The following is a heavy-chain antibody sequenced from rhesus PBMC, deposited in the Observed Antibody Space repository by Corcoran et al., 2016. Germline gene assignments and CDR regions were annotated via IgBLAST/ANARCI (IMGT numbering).Heavy chain of an antibody. V-gene: IGHV3S5*01. Sequence: EVQLVETGGGLVQPVGSLKLSCAASGFTFSSYGMSWVRQAPGKGLEWVSGINSGGGRTDDADSVNGRFTISRENSKNTLSLQMNSLRPEDTAVYYCAKAPGYSGSSGYFEFWGQGALVTVSS. CDR3: AKAPGYSGSSGYFEF. CDR2: INSGGGRT. J-gene: IGHJ1*01. D-gene: IGHD3-16*01. CDR1: GFTFSSYG.